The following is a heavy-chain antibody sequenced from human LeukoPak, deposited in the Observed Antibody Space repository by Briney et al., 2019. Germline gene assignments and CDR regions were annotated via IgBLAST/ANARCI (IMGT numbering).Heavy chain of an antibody. J-gene: IGHJ4*02. D-gene: IGHD3-3*01. CDR1: GFTFSSYG. Sequence: HPGRSLRLSCAASGFTFSSYGMHWVRQAPGKGLEWVAVIWYDGSNKYYADSVKGRFTISRDNSKNTLYLQMNSLRAEDTAVYYCARVSLRLSGYPYWGQGTLVTVSS. CDR3: ARVSLRLSGYPY. CDR2: IWYDGSNK. V-gene: IGHV3-33*01.